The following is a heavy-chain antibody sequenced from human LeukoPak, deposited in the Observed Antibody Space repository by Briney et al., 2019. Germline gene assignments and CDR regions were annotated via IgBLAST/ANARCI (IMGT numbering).Heavy chain of an antibody. CDR3: ATTLSGFYDSSGYWNY. V-gene: IGHV3-48*04. D-gene: IGHD3-22*01. CDR2: TSSSSSTI. CDR1: GFTFSGYD. J-gene: IGHJ4*02. Sequence: GGSLRLSCAASGFTFSGYDMSWVRQAPGKGLEWVSYTSSSSSTIYYADSVKSRFTISRDNAKNSLYLQMNSLRAEDTAVYYCATTLSGFYDSSGYWNYWGQGTLVTVSS.